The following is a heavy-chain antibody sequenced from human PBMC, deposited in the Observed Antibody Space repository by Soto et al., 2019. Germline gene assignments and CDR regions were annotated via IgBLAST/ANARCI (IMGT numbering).Heavy chain of an antibody. CDR2: ISGSGGRT. Sequence: PGGSLRLSCAAAGFTFSTYAMSWVRQAPGQGLEWVARISGSGGRTNYADSVKSRFAISRDISKNTLYLQMNSLRAEDTAVYYCARDDGSSWSVDYWGQGTLVTVSS. J-gene: IGHJ4*02. CDR3: ARDDGSSWSVDY. D-gene: IGHD6-13*01. V-gene: IGHV3-23*01. CDR1: GFTFSTYA.